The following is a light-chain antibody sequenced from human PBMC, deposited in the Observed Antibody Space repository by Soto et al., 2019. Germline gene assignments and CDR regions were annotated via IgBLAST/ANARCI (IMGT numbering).Light chain of an antibody. CDR1: SSDVGGFNY. J-gene: IGLJ2*01. Sequence: QSALTQPPSASGSPGQSVPISCTGTSSDVGGFNYVSWYQHHPGKAPKLMIYEVSKRPSGVPDRFSGSKSGNTASLTVSGLQAEDEADYYCSSYAGSNKGVFGGGTKLTVL. CDR2: EVS. V-gene: IGLV2-8*01. CDR3: SSYAGSNKGV.